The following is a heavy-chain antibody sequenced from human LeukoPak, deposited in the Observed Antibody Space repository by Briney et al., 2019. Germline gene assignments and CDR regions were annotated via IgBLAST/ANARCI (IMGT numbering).Heavy chain of an antibody. CDR3: AKEGNYYDSSGYYYGEGYFDY. Sequence: GASLRLSCAASGFTFSSYAMSWVRQAPGKGLEWVSAISGSGGSTYYADSVKGRFTISRDNSKNTPYLQMNSLRAEDTAVYYCAKEGNYYDSSGYYYGEGYFDYWGQGTLVTVSS. CDR2: ISGSGGST. V-gene: IGHV3-23*01. J-gene: IGHJ4*02. D-gene: IGHD3-22*01. CDR1: GFTFSSYA.